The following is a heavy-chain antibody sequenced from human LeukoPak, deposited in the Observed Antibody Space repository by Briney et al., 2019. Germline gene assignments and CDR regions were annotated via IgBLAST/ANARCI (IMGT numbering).Heavy chain of an antibody. Sequence: SETLSLTCAVYGGSFSGYYWSWIRQPPGKGLEWIGEINHSGSTNYNPSLKSRVTISVDTSKNQFSLKLSSVTAADTAVYYCARHEGYGDYGVLPWGQGTLVTVSS. CDR2: INHSGST. D-gene: IGHD4-17*01. CDR1: GGSFSGYY. V-gene: IGHV4-34*01. CDR3: ARHEGYGDYGVLP. J-gene: IGHJ4*02.